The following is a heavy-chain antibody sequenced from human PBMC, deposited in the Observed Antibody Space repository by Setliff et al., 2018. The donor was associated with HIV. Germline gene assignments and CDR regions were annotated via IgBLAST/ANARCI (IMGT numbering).Heavy chain of an antibody. CDR2: MNPNSGNT. CDR1: GYTFTNYD. D-gene: IGHD4-17*01. J-gene: IGHJ4*02. CDR3: ARGAQDYEDYYFDY. Sequence: ASVKVSCKASGYTFTNYDINWVRQASGQGLEWVGWMNPNSGNTGYAQKFQGRVTFTRNTSKGTAYMELSSLRPDDTALYFCARGAQDYEDYYFDYWGQGTLVTVPQ. V-gene: IGHV1-8*03.